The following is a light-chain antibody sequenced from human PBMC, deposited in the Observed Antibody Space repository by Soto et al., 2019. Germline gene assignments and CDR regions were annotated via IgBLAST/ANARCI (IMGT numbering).Light chain of an antibody. V-gene: IGLV1-40*01. CDR2: DNN. CDR3: QSFDSSLNGWV. CDR1: GSNIGAGYD. Sequence: QSVLTQPPSVSGAPGQRVTISCTGSGSNIGAGYDVHWYQQIPGTAPKLLIFDNNNRPSGVPDRFSGSKSATSASLAITGLQAEDEADYYSQSFDSSLNGWVFGGGTKLTVL. J-gene: IGLJ3*02.